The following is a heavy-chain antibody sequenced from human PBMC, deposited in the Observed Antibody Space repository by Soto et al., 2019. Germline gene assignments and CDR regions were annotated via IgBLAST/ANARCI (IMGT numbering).Heavy chain of an antibody. Sequence: GGSLRLSCAASGFTFSSYAMHWVRQAPGKGLEWVAVISYDGSNKYYADSVKGRFTISRDNSKNTLYLQMNSLRAEDTAVYYCARDYYYDSSGWDYWGQGTLVTVSS. V-gene: IGHV3-30-3*01. D-gene: IGHD3-22*01. CDR3: ARDYYYDSSGWDY. CDR2: ISYDGSNK. J-gene: IGHJ4*02. CDR1: GFTFSSYA.